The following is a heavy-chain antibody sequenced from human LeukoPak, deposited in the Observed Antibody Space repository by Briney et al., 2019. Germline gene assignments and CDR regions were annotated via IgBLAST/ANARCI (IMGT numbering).Heavy chain of an antibody. Sequence: EASVHVSCKASAYTFTSYGISWVRQAPGQGLEWMGWIGAYNGNTNYAQKLEGRVTMTTDTSTSTAYMELRSLRSDDTAVYYCASSVTPYYYYGMDVWGQGTTVTVS. CDR2: IGAYNGNT. CDR3: ASSVTPYYYYGMDV. CDR1: AYTFTSYG. J-gene: IGHJ6*02. V-gene: IGHV1-18*01. D-gene: IGHD2-21*02.